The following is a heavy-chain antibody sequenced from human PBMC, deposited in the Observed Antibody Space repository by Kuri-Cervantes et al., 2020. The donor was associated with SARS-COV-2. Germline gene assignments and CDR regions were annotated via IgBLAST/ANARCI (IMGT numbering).Heavy chain of an antibody. D-gene: IGHD4-17*01. CDR1: GFSFSSYM. CDR2: ISGSGGSS. Sequence: GESLKISCAASGFSFSSYMMTWVRQAPGKGLEWVSGISGSGGSSYYADSVKGRFTISRDNSKNMVFLQMNSLRADDTAIYFCAKDLAVTTYFDPWGQGILVTVSS. J-gene: IGHJ5*02. CDR3: AKDLAVTTYFDP. V-gene: IGHV3-23*01.